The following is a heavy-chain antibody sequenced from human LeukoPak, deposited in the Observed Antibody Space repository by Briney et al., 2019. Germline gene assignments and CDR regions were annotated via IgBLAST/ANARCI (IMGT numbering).Heavy chain of an antibody. J-gene: IGHJ4*02. CDR1: GGSISSYY. CDR3: ARHRQWPYYFDY. Sequence: SETLSLTCTVSGGSISSYYWSWIRQPPGKGLEWIGYIYTSGSTNYNPSLKSRVTISVDTSKNQFSLKLSSVTAADTAVYYCARHRQWPYYFDYWGQGTLVTVSS. V-gene: IGHV4-4*09. CDR2: IYTSGST. D-gene: IGHD6-19*01.